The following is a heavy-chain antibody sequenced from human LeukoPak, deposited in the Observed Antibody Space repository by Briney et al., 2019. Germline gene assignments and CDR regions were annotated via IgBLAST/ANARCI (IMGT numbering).Heavy chain of an antibody. D-gene: IGHD6-19*01. CDR1: GFTFSDYN. CDR2: NSSRSTI. Sequence: PRGSLRLSCAASGFTFSDYNMNWVRQAPGKGLEWVASNSSRSTIYYAESVKGRFTISRDNSKSSLYLQMNSLRAEDTAVYYCARGGAVAGPPGVLGNWFAPWGPGALVTVSS. CDR3: ARGGAVAGPPGVLGNWFAP. V-gene: IGHV3-69-1*02. J-gene: IGHJ5*02.